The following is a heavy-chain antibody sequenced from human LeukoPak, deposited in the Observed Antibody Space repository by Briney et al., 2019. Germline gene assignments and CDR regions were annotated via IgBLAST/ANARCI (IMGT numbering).Heavy chain of an antibody. D-gene: IGHD2-15*01. CDR3: AKDRAGYCSGGSCYRSDY. Sequence: GGSLRLSCGASGFTFSNFWMNWLRQAPGKGLEWVAVISYDGSNKYYADSVNGRFTISRDNSKNTLYLQMNSLRAEDTAVYYCAKDRAGYCSGGSCYRSDYWGQGTLVTVSS. V-gene: IGHV3-30*18. J-gene: IGHJ4*02. CDR1: GFTFSNFW. CDR2: ISYDGSNK.